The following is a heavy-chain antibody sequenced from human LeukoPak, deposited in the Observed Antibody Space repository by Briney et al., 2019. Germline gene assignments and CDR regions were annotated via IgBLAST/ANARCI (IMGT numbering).Heavy chain of an antibody. CDR1: GFTFSNAW. D-gene: IGHD3-10*01. J-gene: IGHJ3*01. CDR2: IKSKTDGGTT. V-gene: IGHV3-15*01. CDR3: AKDHDYYNSGPV. Sequence: GGSLRLSCAASGFTFSNAWMSWVRQAPGKGLEWVGRIKSKTDGGTTDYAAPVKGRFTISRDDSKNTLYLQMNSLKTEDTAVYYCAKDHDYYNSGPVWGQGTMVTVSS.